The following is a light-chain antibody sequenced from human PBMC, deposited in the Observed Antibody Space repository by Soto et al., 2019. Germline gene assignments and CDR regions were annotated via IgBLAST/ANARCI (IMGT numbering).Light chain of an antibody. CDR1: QSVSTSY. CDR2: GTS. J-gene: IGKJ1*01. Sequence: IVLTQSPDTLSLSPGERATLSCRASQSVSTSYLAWYQQKPGQAPRLLIYGTSNRATGIPDRFSGSGSGTDFSLTISSLEPGDLAVYYCQQYGSSPRTFGQGTKVDIK. CDR3: QQYGSSPRT. V-gene: IGKV3-20*01.